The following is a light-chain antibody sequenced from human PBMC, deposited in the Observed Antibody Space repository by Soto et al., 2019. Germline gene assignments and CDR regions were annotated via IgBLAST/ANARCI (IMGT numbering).Light chain of an antibody. CDR1: SSDVGGYNY. Sequence: QSVLTQPASVSGSPGQSIAISCTGTSSDVGGYNYVSWYQQYPGEAPKLLIYDVSNRPSGISDRFSGSKSGNTASLTISGLQAEDEADYYCGSYASTTLHVVFGGGTKLTV. V-gene: IGLV2-14*01. J-gene: IGLJ2*01. CDR3: GSYASTTLHVV. CDR2: DVS.